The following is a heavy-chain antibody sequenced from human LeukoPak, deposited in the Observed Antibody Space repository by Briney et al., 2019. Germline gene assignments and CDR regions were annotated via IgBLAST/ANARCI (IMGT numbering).Heavy chain of an antibody. D-gene: IGHD4-17*01. J-gene: IGHJ2*01. CDR3: ARAATVTTYWYFDL. CDR1: GFTFSSYW. V-gene: IGHV3-7*01. CDR2: IKQDGSEK. Sequence: GGSLRLSCAASGFTFSSYWMSWVRQAPGKGLEWVANIKQDGSEKYYVDSVKGRFTISRDNAKNSLCLQMNSLRAEDTAVYYCARAATVTTYWYFDLWGRGTLVTVSS.